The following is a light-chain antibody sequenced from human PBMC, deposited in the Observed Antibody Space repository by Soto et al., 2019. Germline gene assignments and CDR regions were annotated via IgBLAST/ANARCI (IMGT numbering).Light chain of an antibody. J-gene: IGKJ4*01. CDR1: QSVSSSY. CDR3: QQYGSSPLT. V-gene: IGKV3-20*01. CDR2: GAS. Sequence: EIVLTQSPGILSLSPGERATLSCRASQSVSSSYLAWYQQNPGRAPRLLIYGASTRATGIPDRFSGSGSGTDFSLTISRLEPEDFAVYYCQQYGSSPLTFGGGTKVDIK.